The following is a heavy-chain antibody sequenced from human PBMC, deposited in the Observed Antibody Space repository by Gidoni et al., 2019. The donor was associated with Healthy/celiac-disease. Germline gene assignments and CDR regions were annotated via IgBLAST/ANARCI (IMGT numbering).Heavy chain of an antibody. J-gene: IGHJ5*02. D-gene: IGHD6-19*01. CDR1: GGTFSSYA. CDR2: IILIFGTA. CDR3: AREVATISSGWYDYNWFDP. Sequence: QVQLVQSGAEVRKPGSSVKVSCKASGGTFSSYALSWVRQAPGQGLGWMGGIILIFGTANYAQKFQGRVTITADKSTGSAYMELSSLRSEDTAVYYCAREVATISSGWYDYNWFDPWGQGTLVTVSS. V-gene: IGHV1-69*06.